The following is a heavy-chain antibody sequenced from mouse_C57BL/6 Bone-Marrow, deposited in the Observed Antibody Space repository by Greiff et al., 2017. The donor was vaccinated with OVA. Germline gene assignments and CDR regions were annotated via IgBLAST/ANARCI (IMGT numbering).Heavy chain of an antibody. V-gene: IGHV10-1*01. CDR3: VGHWDAWFAY. Sequence: EVQLQESGGGLVQPKGSLKLSCAASGFSFNTYAMNWVRQAPGKGLEWVARIRSKSNNYATYYADSVKDRFTISRDDSESMLYLQMNNLKTEDTAMYYCVGHWDAWFAYWGQGTLVTVSA. CDR2: IRSKSNNYAT. CDR1: GFSFNTYA. D-gene: IGHD4-1*01. J-gene: IGHJ3*01.